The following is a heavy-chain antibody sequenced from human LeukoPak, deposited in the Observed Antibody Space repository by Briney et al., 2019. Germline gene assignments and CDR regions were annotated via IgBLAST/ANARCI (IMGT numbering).Heavy chain of an antibody. D-gene: IGHD1-26*01. CDR1: GFTFSSYN. J-gene: IGHJ4*02. CDR3: ASGRGGPYYFDD. CDR2: ITSSSTTI. V-gene: IGHV3-48*02. Sequence: PGGSLRLSCAASGFTFSSYNMKWVRQAPGKGLEWVSYITSSSTTIYYGDSVKGRFTISRDNAKNQLYLQMNSLRDEDTAVYYCASGRGGPYYFDDWGQGTLVTVSS.